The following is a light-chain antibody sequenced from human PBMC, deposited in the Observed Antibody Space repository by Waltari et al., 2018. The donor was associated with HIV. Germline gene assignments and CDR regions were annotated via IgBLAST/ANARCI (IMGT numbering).Light chain of an antibody. CDR1: QSITNY. CDR3: QQSYSTPRT. V-gene: IGKV1-39*01. J-gene: IGKJ2*01. Sequence: DIQMTQSPSSLSASVGDRVTITCRASQSITNYLNWYQQKPGKAPRLLIFAGSSLQSGVPARFSGSGSGTDFTLTITSLQAEDFATYYCQQSYSTPRTFGQWTKLDIK. CDR2: AGS.